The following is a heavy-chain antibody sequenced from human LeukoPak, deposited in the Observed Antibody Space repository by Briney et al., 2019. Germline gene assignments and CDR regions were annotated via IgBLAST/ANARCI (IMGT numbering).Heavy chain of an antibody. D-gene: IGHD6-13*01. CDR3: AVSPQSEAAAEL. CDR2: IYYSGST. J-gene: IGHJ4*02. Sequence: KPSETLSLTCAVYGGSFSGYYWSWIRQPPGKGLEWIGYIYYSGSTNYNPSLKSRVTISVDTSKNQFSLKLSSVTAADTAVYYCAVSPQSEAAAELWGQGTLVTVSS. V-gene: IGHV4-59*01. CDR1: GGSFSGYY.